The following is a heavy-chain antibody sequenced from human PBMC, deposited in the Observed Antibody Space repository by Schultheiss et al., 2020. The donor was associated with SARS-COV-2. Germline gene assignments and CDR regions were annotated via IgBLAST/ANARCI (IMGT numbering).Heavy chain of an antibody. V-gene: IGHV4-59*12. CDR2: IYYSGST. Sequence: SETLSLTCTVSGGSISSYYWSWIRQPPGKGLEWIGYIYYSGSTTYNPSLRSRVIMSVDTSNNQFSLRLSSVTAADTAVYYCARGNGYGGYYYYYMDVWGKGTTVTVSS. D-gene: IGHD5-18*01. CDR1: GGSISSYY. CDR3: ARGNGYGGYYYYYMDV. J-gene: IGHJ6*03.